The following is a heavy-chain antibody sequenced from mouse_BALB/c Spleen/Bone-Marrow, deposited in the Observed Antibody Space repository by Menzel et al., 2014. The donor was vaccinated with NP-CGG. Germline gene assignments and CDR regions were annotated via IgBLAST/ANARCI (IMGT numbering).Heavy chain of an antibody. D-gene: IGHD2-10*02. V-gene: IGHV7-1*02. Sequence: VQLQQSGGGLVQPGDSLILSCATSGFTFSDFYMEWVRQPPGKRLEWIAASRNKAKHYTTEYSASVKGRFIVSRDTSQSILYLQMNALRAEDTAIYYCARDVGYGNYFVYWGQGTLVTVSA. CDR3: ARDVGYGNYFVY. CDR2: SRNKAKHYTT. CDR1: GFTFSDFY. J-gene: IGHJ3*01.